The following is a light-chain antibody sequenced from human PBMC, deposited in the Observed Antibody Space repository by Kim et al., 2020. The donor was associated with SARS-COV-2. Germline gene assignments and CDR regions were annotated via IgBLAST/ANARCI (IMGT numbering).Light chain of an antibody. CDR2: AKD. Sequence: ALGQTVRITCQGDILRTYYAGWYQQKPGQAPILLVYAKDYRPSGIPDRFSGSSSGDTASLTITGAQADDEADYYCNSQDKSGTRVVFGGGTKLTVL. CDR3: NSQDKSGTRVV. CDR1: ILRTYY. J-gene: IGLJ2*01. V-gene: IGLV3-19*01.